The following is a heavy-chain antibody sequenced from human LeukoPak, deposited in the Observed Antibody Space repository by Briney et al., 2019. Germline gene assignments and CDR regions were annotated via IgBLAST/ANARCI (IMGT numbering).Heavy chain of an antibody. V-gene: IGHV3-30*04. Sequence: GASLRLSCAASGFTFSSYALSWVRQAPGKGLEWVAILSYDGNNKYYADSVKGRFTISRDNSKNALYLQMNSLRAEDTAVYYCESDKDYVRYYYMVVWGEGTGVTVSS. D-gene: IGHD3-16*01. CDR2: LSYDGNNK. J-gene: IGHJ6*03. CDR3: ESDKDYVRYYYMVV. CDR1: GFTFSSYA.